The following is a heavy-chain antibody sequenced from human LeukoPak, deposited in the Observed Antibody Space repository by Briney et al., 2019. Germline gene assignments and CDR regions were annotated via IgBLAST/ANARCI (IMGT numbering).Heavy chain of an antibody. CDR2: INHSGST. J-gene: IGHJ4*02. CDR3: ARHLRSGAVDY. D-gene: IGHD4-17*01. Sequence: SETXSXXCAVYGGSLSGYFWSWLRQPPGKGLEWVGEINHSGSTNYNPSLKSRVTISVDTSKNQFSLELSSVTAADTAVYYCARHLRSGAVDYWGQGTLVTVSS. V-gene: IGHV4-34*01. CDR1: GGSLSGYF.